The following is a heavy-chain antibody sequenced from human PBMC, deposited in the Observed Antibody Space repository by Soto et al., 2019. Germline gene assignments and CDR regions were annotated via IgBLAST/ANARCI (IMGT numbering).Heavy chain of an antibody. J-gene: IGHJ6*03. CDR2: ISSSSSYI. D-gene: IGHD6-6*01. Sequence: GGSLRLSCAASGFTFSSYSMNWVRQAPGKGLEWVSSISSSSSYIYYADSVKGQFTISRDNAKNSLYLQMNSLRAEDTAVYCCARGTALRDSSSSNNYYYMDVWGKGTTVTVSS. V-gene: IGHV3-21*01. CDR3: ARGTALRDSSSSNNYYYMDV. CDR1: GFTFSSYS.